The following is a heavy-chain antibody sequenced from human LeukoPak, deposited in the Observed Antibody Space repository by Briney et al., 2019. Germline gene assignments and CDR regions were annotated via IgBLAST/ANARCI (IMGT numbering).Heavy chain of an antibody. V-gene: IGHV4-61*02. Sequence: SETLSLTCTVSGGSISSDSYYWSWIRQPAGKGLEWIGRIYTSGSTNYNPSLKSRVTISVDTSKNQFSLKLSSVTAADTAVYYCARELHTYYYDSSGYYYAHYFDYWGQGTLVTVSS. CDR2: IYTSGST. CDR3: ARELHTYYYDSSGYYYAHYFDY. J-gene: IGHJ4*02. D-gene: IGHD3-22*01. CDR1: GGSISSDSYY.